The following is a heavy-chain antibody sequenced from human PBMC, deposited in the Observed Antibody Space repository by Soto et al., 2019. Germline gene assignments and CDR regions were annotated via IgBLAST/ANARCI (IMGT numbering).Heavy chain of an antibody. CDR3: AREGAARRGVYGQDPDY. V-gene: IGHV1-69*01. D-gene: IGHD6-6*01. J-gene: IGHJ4*02. CDR2: IIPIFGTA. Sequence: QVQLVQSGAEVKKPGSSVKVSCKASGGTFSSYAISWVRQAPGQGLEWMGGIIPIFGTANYAQKFQGRVTITADESTSTSYMELSSLRSEDTAVYYCAREGAARRGVYGQDPDYWGQGTLVTVSS. CDR1: GGTFSSYA.